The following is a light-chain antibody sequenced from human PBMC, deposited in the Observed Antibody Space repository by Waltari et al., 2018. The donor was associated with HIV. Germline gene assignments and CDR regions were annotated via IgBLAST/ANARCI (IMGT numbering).Light chain of an antibody. V-gene: IGLV2-14*01. CDR2: EVS. J-gene: IGLJ2*01. Sequence: QSALTQPASVSGSPGQAITVSCTGTSCDIGAYDFVSWYQQTPGTAPKLLIHEVSNRPSGISYRFSGSKSGNTASLTISGLQTEDEADYYCSSFTTSNSLLFGGGTKVTVL. CDR3: SSFTTSNSLL. CDR1: SCDIGAYDF.